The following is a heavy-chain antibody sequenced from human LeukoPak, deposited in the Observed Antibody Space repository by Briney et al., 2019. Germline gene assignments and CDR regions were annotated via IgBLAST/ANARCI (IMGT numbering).Heavy chain of an antibody. D-gene: IGHD6-13*01. CDR3: ARRITAADSFDI. Sequence: KPSETLSLTCTVSGGSISSYYWSWIRQPPGKGLEWIGYIYYSGSTNYKSSLKSRVTISVDTSKNQFSLKLSSVTAADTAFYYCARRITAADSFDIWGQGRMVTVSS. J-gene: IGHJ3*02. CDR2: IYYSGST. CDR1: GGSISSYY. V-gene: IGHV4-59*01.